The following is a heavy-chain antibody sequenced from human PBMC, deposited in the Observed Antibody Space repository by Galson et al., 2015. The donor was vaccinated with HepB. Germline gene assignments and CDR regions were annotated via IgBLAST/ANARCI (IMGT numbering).Heavy chain of an antibody. CDR3: ARDKYSSGWYYFEY. CDR2: ISYDGSKT. V-gene: IGHV3-30*03. Sequence: SLRLSCAASGFTFNQYAMHWVRQAPGKGLEWVALISYDGSKTDYADSGTGRFTITRDNSKNTLYLDANSLRPEDKALYFCARDKYSSGWYYFEYWGQGTLVTVSS. J-gene: IGHJ4*02. CDR1: GFTFNQYA. D-gene: IGHD6-19*01.